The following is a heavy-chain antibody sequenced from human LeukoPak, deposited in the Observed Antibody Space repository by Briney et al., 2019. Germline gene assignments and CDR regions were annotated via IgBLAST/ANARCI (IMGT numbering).Heavy chain of an antibody. J-gene: IGHJ3*02. D-gene: IGHD1-26*01. CDR2: INWNGGST. V-gene: IGHV3-20*04. CDR3: ARDQGVVGATTLYAFDI. CDR1: GFTFDDYG. Sequence: GGSLRLSCAASGFTFDDYGMSWVRQAPGKGLEWVSGINWNGGSTGYADSVKGRFTISRDNAKNSLYLQMNSLRAEDTALYYCARDQGVVGATTLYAFDIWGQGTMVTVSS.